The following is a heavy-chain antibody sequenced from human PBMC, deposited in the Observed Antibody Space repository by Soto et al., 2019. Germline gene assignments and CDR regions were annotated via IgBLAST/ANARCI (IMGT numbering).Heavy chain of an antibody. J-gene: IGHJ4*02. V-gene: IGHV1-18*01. Sequence: ASVKVSCKASGYTFTSYGISWVRQAPGQGLEWMGWISAYNGNTNYAQKFQGRVTITADESTSTAYMELSSLRSEDTAVYYCARGISDSSGYFGYWGQGTLVTVSS. CDR2: ISAYNGNT. CDR1: GYTFTSYG. D-gene: IGHD3-22*01. CDR3: ARGISDSSGYFGY.